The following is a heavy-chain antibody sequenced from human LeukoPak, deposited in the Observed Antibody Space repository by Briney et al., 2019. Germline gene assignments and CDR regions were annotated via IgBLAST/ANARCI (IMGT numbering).Heavy chain of an antibody. CDR1: SGSFSGYH. J-gene: IGHJ4*02. CDR2: INQSGST. V-gene: IGHV4-34*01. CDR3: YMVVVQSPPYFDF. Sequence: SETLSLTCAVYSGSFSGYHWIWLPQPPGKGLVWIEKINQSGSTIYNPSLKSRVSMSTDASKNYFSLKLNSVTAADTAVYYCYMVVVQSPPYFDFWGQGTPITVFS. D-gene: IGHD2-21*01.